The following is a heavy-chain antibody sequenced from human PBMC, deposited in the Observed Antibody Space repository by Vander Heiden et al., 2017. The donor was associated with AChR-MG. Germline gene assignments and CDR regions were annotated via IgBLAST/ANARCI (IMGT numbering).Heavy chain of an antibody. CDR1: GGSFSGYY. CDR2: INHSGST. CDR3: ARGRDYDSSGFLSFAFDI. D-gene: IGHD3-22*01. V-gene: IGHV4-34*01. J-gene: IGHJ3*02. Sequence: QVQLQQWGAGLLKPSETLSLTCAVYGGSFSGYYWSWIRQPQGKGLEWIGEINHSGSTNYNPSLNSRVTISVDTSKNQFSLKLSSVTAADTAVYYCARGRDYDSSGFLSFAFDIWGQGTMATVSS.